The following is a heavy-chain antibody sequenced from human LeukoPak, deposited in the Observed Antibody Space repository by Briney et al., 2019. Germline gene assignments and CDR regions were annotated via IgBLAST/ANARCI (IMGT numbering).Heavy chain of an antibody. CDR1: GFSFSSCSMN. J-gene: IGHJ6*02. V-gene: IGHV4-61*01. CDR2: INYSGSN. Sequence: SETLSLTCTVSGFSFSSCSMNWVCHAQPQGLERVWFMYINYSGSNDYNTSLKSRVTISVDTSKNQFSLKLSSVTAADTAVYYCARDRYVVVVPAAPYYYYGMDVWGQGTTVTVSS. CDR3: ARDRYVVVVPAAPYYYYGMDV. D-gene: IGHD2-2*01.